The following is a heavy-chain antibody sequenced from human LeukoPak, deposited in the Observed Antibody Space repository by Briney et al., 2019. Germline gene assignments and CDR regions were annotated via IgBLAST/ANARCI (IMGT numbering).Heavy chain of an antibody. CDR1: GGTFSSYA. V-gene: IGHV1-69*04. D-gene: IGHD3-3*01. CDR3: ATDGALSSTIFKSGMDV. Sequence: SVKVSCKASGGTFSSYAISWVRQAPGQGLEWMGRIIPILGIANYAQKFQGRVTITADKSTSTAYMELSSLRSEDTAVYYCATDGALSSTIFKSGMDVWGQGTTVTVSS. CDR2: IIPILGIA. J-gene: IGHJ6*02.